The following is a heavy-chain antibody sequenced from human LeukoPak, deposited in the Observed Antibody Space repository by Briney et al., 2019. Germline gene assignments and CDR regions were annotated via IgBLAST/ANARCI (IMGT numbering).Heavy chain of an antibody. V-gene: IGHV3-43*02. CDR1: GFTFGDYD. J-gene: IGHJ5*02. CDR2: IRADGATT. Sequence: PGGSLRLSCAASGFTFGDYDMHWVRQAPGKGLEWVSLIRADGATTRYTDSVKGRFTISRDNAKNTLYLQMSSLRAEDTAVYFCASGSGNFFAWGQGTLVTVSS. D-gene: IGHD3-3*01. CDR3: ASGSGNFFA.